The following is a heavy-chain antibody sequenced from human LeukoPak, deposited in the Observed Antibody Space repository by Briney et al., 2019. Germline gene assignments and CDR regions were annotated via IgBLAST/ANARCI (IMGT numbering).Heavy chain of an antibody. V-gene: IGHV1-24*01. Sequence: ASGKVSCKVSGYTLTELSMHWVRQAPGKGLEWMGGFDPEDGETIYAQKFQGRVTMTEDTSTDTAYMELSSLRSEDTAVYYCATVRDCSGGSCLYWYFDLWGRGTLVTVSS. CDR2: FDPEDGET. J-gene: IGHJ2*01. D-gene: IGHD2-15*01. CDR1: GYTLTELS. CDR3: ATVRDCSGGSCLYWYFDL.